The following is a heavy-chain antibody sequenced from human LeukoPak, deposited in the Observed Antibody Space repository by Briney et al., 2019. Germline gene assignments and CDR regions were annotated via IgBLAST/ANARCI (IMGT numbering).Heavy chain of an antibody. D-gene: IGHD1-26*01. J-gene: IGHJ3*02. CDR1: GFTFSSYA. Sequence: GRSLRLSCAASGFTFSSYAMHWVRRAPGKGLEWVAVISYDGSNKYYADSVKGRFTISRDNSKNTLYLQMNSLRAEDTAVYYCAREGVGATGNAFDIWGQGTMVTVSS. V-gene: IGHV3-30-3*01. CDR2: ISYDGSNK. CDR3: AREGVGATGNAFDI.